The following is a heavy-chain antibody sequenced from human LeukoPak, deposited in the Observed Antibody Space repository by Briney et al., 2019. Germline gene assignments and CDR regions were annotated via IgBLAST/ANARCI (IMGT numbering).Heavy chain of an antibody. Sequence: GGSLRLSCAASGFTFNIYAIYWVRQAPGKGLEWVAVISYDGSNKYYADSVKGRFTISRDNSKNTLYLQMNSPRAEDTAVYYCARDRSEYYYYAMDVWGQGTTVTVSS. D-gene: IGHD2/OR15-2a*01. CDR3: ARDRSEYYYYAMDV. J-gene: IGHJ6*02. V-gene: IGHV3-30-3*01. CDR1: GFTFNIYA. CDR2: ISYDGSNK.